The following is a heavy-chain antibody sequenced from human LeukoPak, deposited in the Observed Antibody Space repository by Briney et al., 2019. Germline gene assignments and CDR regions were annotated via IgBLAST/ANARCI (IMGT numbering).Heavy chain of an antibody. D-gene: IGHD5-18*01. CDR1: GGSISGYY. CDR2: INHSGST. J-gene: IGHJ4*02. V-gene: IGHV4-34*01. Sequence: SETLSLTCTVSGGSISGYYWSWIRQPPGKGLEWIGEINHSGSTKYNPSLESRVTISVDTSKNQFSLKLSSVTAADTAVYYCARVHSNYLQLWLSHFDYWGQGTLVTVSS. CDR3: ARVHSNYLQLWLSHFDY.